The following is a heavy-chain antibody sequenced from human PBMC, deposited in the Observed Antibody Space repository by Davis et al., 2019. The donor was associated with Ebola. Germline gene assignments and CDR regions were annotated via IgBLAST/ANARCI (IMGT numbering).Heavy chain of an antibody. Sequence: SETLSLTCSVSGGSISGYVWSWVRQSPGRGLEFIAYIYYSGFINYNPSLESRVTISLDTPKKQFSLKLSSVTAADTAVYYCARSHSDWLLPFDYWGQGTLATVSS. V-gene: IGHV4-59*01. J-gene: IGHJ4*02. D-gene: IGHD3-9*01. CDR1: GGSISGYV. CDR2: IYYSGFI. CDR3: ARSHSDWLLPFDY.